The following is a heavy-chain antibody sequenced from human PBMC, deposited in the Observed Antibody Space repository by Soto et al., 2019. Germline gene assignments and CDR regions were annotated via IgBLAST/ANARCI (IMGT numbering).Heavy chain of an antibody. Sequence: GGSLRLSCAASGFTFSSYAMSWVRQAPGKGLEWVSAISGSGGSTYYADSVKGWFTISRDNSKNTLYLQMNSLRAEDTAVYYCAKDNDSSGYFDYWGQGTLVTVSS. CDR1: GFTFSSYA. CDR2: ISGSGGST. CDR3: AKDNDSSGYFDY. D-gene: IGHD3-22*01. V-gene: IGHV3-23*01. J-gene: IGHJ4*02.